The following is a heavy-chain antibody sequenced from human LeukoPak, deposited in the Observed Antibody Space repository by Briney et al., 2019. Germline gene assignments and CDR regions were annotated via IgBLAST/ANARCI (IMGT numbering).Heavy chain of an antibody. D-gene: IGHD6-13*01. V-gene: IGHV3-11*01. CDR1: GFTFSDYY. Sequence: GGSLRLSCAASGFTFSDYYMSWIRQAPGKGLEWVSYISSSGSTIYYADSVKGRFTISRDNAKNSLYLQMNSLRAEDTAVYYCARDPPLGYSSSWYSLWGQGTLVTVSS. CDR2: ISSSGSTI. J-gene: IGHJ4*02. CDR3: ARDPPLGYSSSWYSL.